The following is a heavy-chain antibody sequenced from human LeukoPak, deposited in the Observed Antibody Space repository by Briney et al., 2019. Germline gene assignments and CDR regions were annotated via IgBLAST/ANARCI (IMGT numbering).Heavy chain of an antibody. D-gene: IGHD3-3*01. CDR3: AKTTIFGVVINTFDY. CDR1: GFTFSSYW. V-gene: IGHV3-7*03. J-gene: IGHJ4*02. CDR2: IKQDGSEK. Sequence: GGSLRLSCAASGFTFSSYWMSWVRQAPGKGLEWVANIKQDGSEKYYVDSVKGRFTISRDNAKNSLYLQMNSLRAEDTAVYYCAKTTIFGVVINTFDYWGQGTLVTVSS.